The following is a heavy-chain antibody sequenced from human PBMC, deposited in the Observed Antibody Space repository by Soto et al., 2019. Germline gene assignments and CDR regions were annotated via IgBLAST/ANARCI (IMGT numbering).Heavy chain of an antibody. CDR2: ISGSGGST. D-gene: IGHD3-10*01. V-gene: IGHV3-23*01. CDR1: GFTFSSYA. CDR3: AKVPNNYYGSGSYYSPYYYYMDV. J-gene: IGHJ6*03. Sequence: GGSLRLSCAASGFTFSSYAMSWVRQAPGKGLEWVSAISGSGGSTYYADSVKGRFTISRDNSKNTLYLQMNSLRAEDTAVYYCAKVPNNYYGSGSYYSPYYYYMDVWGKGTTVTVSS.